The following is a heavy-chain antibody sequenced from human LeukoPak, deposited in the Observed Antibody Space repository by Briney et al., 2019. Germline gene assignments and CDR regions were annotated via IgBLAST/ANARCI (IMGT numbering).Heavy chain of an antibody. V-gene: IGHV3-48*01. J-gene: IGHJ4*02. Sequence: GGSLRLSCAASGFTFSQYSINWVRQAPGKGLEWVSHLRYTGETFYADSVKGRFTISRDNVRNSLYLQMNSLRAEDTAMYYCARDETYDYESNGYLDFWGQGTVVTVSS. CDR2: LRYTGET. CDR3: ARDETYDYESNGYLDF. CDR1: GFTFSQYS. D-gene: IGHD3-22*01.